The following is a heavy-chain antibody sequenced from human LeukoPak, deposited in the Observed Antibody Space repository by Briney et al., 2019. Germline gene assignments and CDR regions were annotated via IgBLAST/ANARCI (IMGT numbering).Heavy chain of an antibody. D-gene: IGHD5-18*01. CDR3: ARDQYSYGSDAFDI. CDR2: IYYSGST. CDR1: GGSISSGSYY. J-gene: IGHJ3*02. Sequence: PSETLSLTCTVSGGSISSGSYYWGWIRQPPGKGLEWIGSIYYSGSTYYNPSLKSRVTISLDTSKNQFSLKLSSVTAADTAVYYCARDQYSYGSDAFDIWGQGTMVTVSS. V-gene: IGHV4-39*07.